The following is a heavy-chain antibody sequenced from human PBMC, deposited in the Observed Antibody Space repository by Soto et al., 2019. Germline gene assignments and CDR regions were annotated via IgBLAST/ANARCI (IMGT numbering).Heavy chain of an antibody. Sequence: XGSLRLSCASSVFTFSTYEFNCVRHSPGRWLEWISYISVSGNIIKYAESVKGRFTISRDNAENSLHLHMSNLRVDDTALYFCVRDTMRASDDASLEYLGQGT. D-gene: IGHD1-1*01. CDR3: VRDTMRASDDASLEY. CDR1: VFTFSTYE. CDR2: ISVSGNII. J-gene: IGHJ4*02. V-gene: IGHV3-48*03.